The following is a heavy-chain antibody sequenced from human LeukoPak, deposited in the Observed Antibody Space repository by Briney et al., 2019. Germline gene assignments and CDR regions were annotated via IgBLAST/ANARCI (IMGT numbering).Heavy chain of an antibody. V-gene: IGHV4-59*01. D-gene: IGHD3-22*01. CDR3: ARGRSPSSGYAPFDY. CDR2: IYYSGST. Sequence: SETLSLTCTVSGGSISSYYWSWIRQPPGKGLEWIGYIYYSGSTNYSPSLKSRVTISVDTSNNQFSLKLSSVTAADTAVYYCARGRSPSSGYAPFDYWGQGTLVTASS. CDR1: GGSISSYY. J-gene: IGHJ4*02.